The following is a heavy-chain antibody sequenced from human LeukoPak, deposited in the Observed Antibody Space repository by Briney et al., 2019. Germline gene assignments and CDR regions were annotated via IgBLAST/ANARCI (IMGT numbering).Heavy chain of an antibody. Sequence: GGSLRLSCAASGFTFSTYAMSWVRQAPGKGLEWVSAISGSGGGTYYVDSVKGRFTISRDNSKNTLYLQMNSLRAEDTAVYYCAKRTGRDTRDYWGQGTLVTVSS. CDR1: GFTFSTYA. CDR3: AKRTGRDTRDY. V-gene: IGHV3-23*01. J-gene: IGHJ4*02. D-gene: IGHD5-18*01. CDR2: ISGSGGGT.